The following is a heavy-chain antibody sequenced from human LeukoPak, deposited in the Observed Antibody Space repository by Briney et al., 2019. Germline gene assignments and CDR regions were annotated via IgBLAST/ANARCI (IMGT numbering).Heavy chain of an antibody. CDR2: ISSSGSTI. V-gene: IGHV3-11*01. J-gene: IGHJ6*02. D-gene: IGHD3-3*01. Sequence: GGSLRLSCAASGFTFSDYYMSWIRQAPGKGLEWVSYISSSGSTIYYADSVKGRFTISRDNAKNSLYLQMNSLRAEDTAVYYCATTYDFWSGSRYYGMDVWGQGTTVTVSS. CDR3: ATTYDFWSGSRYYGMDV. CDR1: GFTFSDYY.